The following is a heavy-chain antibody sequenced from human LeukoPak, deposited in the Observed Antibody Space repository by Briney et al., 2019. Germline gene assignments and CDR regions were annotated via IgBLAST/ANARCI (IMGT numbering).Heavy chain of an antibody. Sequence: GGSLRLSCAASGFTFSSYGMSWVRQAPGRGLEWVSGISGSGGSTYYADSVKGRFTISRDNSENTLYLQMNSLRAEDTAVYYCAKSRGSGLFDYWGQGTLVTVAS. CDR2: ISGSGGST. D-gene: IGHD3-10*01. J-gene: IGHJ4*02. V-gene: IGHV3-23*01. CDR1: GFTFSSYG. CDR3: AKSRGSGLFDY.